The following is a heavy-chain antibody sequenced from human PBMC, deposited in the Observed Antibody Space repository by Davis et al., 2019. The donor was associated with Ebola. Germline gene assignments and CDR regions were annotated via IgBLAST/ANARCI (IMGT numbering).Heavy chain of an antibody. CDR1: GFTFSSYS. J-gene: IGHJ6*03. CDR3: ARDLTSEYCSGGSCYFAGPYYYMDV. Sequence: GESLKISCAASGFTFSSYSMNWVRQAPGKGLEWVSSISSSSSYIYYADSVKGRFTISRDNAKNSLYLQMNSLRDEDTAVYYCARDLTSEYCSGGSCYFAGPYYYMDVWGKGTTVTVSS. CDR2: ISSSSSYI. V-gene: IGHV3-21*01. D-gene: IGHD2-15*01.